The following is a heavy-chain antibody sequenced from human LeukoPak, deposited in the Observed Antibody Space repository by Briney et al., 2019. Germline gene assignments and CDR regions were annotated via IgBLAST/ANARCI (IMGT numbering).Heavy chain of an antibody. CDR3: ARSPYYYDSSRPGFDY. CDR1: GYTFTSYG. CDR2: ISAYNGNT. D-gene: IGHD3-22*01. J-gene: IGHJ4*02. Sequence: ASVKVSCKASGYTFTSYGISWVRQAPGQGLEWMGWISAYNGNTNYAQKLQGRVTMTTDTSTSTACMELRSLRSDDTAVYYCARSPYYYDSSRPGFDYWGPGTLVTVSS. V-gene: IGHV1-18*01.